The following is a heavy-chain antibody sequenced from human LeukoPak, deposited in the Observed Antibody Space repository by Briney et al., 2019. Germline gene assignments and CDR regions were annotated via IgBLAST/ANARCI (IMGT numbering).Heavy chain of an antibody. Sequence: ASVKVSCKASGYTFTSYDINRVRQATGQGLEWMGWMNPNSGNTGYGQKFQGRVTMTRNTAISTAYMELSSLTSEDTAVYYCVRAPMVWGVQHTNWFDPWGQGTLVTVSS. CDR1: GYTFTSYD. V-gene: IGHV1-8*01. CDR2: MNPNSGNT. CDR3: VRAPMVWGVQHTNWFDP. D-gene: IGHD3-10*01. J-gene: IGHJ5*02.